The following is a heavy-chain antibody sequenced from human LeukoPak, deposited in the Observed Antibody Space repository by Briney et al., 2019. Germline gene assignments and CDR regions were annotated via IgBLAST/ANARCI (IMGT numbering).Heavy chain of an antibody. Sequence: SEKVSCKASGGTFSSYAISWVRQAPGQGLEWMGGIIPIFGTANYAQKLQGRVTMTTDTSTSTAYMELRSLRSDDTAVYYCASHLPYYDFWSGYLDYYYGMDVWGQGTTVTVSS. CDR3: ASHLPYYDFWSGYLDYYYGMDV. CDR1: GGTFSSYA. V-gene: IGHV1-69*05. D-gene: IGHD3-3*01. J-gene: IGHJ6*02. CDR2: IIPIFGTA.